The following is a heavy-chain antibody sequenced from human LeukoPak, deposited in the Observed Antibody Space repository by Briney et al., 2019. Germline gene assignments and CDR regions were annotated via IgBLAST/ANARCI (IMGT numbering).Heavy chain of an antibody. CDR3: ARMGEGWFDP. CDR2: IKKDGSEK. D-gene: IGHD3-16*01. V-gene: IGHV3-7*01. Sequence: GGSLRLSCAASGFTFDSYLMSWVRQAPGKGLEWVANIKKDGSEKYYVDSVKGRFTVSRDNAKNSLYLQMNSLRGEDTAVYYCARMGEGWFDPWGQGTLVTVSS. CDR1: GFTFDSYL. J-gene: IGHJ5*02.